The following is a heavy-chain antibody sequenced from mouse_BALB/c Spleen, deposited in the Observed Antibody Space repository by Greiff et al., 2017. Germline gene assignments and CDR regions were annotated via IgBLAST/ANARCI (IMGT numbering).Heavy chain of an antibody. Sequence: VQLQQSGTVLARPGASVKMSCKASGYTFTSYWMHWVKQRPGQGLEWIGAIYPGNSDTSYNQKFKGKAKLTAVTSTSTAYMELSSLTNEDSAVYYCTRRSSGYVNYYAMDYWGQGTSVTVSS. V-gene: IGHV1-5*01. CDR1: GYTFTSYW. CDR2: IYPGNSDT. D-gene: IGHD3-1*01. CDR3: TRRSSGYVNYYAMDY. J-gene: IGHJ4*01.